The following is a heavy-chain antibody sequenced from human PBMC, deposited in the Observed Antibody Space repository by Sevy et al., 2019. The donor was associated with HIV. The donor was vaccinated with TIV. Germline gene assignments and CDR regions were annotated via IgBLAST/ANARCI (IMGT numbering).Heavy chain of an antibody. CDR1: GGTFSSYA. V-gene: IGHV1-69*13. CDR2: IIPIFGTA. CDR3: AREGTSGVYCSGGSCYSEGYYFDY. Sequence: SVKVSCKASGGTFSSYAISWVRQAPGQGLEWMGGIIPIFGTANYAQKFQGRVTITADESTSTAYMELSSLRSEDTAVYYCAREGTSGVYCSGGSCYSEGYYFDYWGQGTLVTVSS. J-gene: IGHJ4*02. D-gene: IGHD2-15*01.